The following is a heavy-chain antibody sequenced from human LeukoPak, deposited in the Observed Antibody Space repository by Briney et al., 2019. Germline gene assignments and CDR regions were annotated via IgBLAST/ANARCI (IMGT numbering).Heavy chain of an antibody. J-gene: IGHJ4*02. D-gene: IGHD5-18*01. V-gene: IGHV3-9*01. CDR3: AKSRGYSYVSLFDY. Sequence: GGSLRLSCAASGFTFDDYGMNWVRQAPGKGLEWVSGISWNGGSIGYADSVKGRFTISRDSAKNSLYLQMNSLRPEDTALYYCAKSRGYSYVSLFDYWGQGTLVTVSS. CDR1: GFTFDDYG. CDR2: ISWNGGSI.